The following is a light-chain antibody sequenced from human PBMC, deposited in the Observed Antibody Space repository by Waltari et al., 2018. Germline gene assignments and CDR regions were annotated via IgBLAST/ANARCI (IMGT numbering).Light chain of an antibody. CDR2: KAS. J-gene: IGKJ2*01. CDR3: QHWNT. Sequence: DIQMTQSPSTLSASVGDRVTITCRASQSIDDWLAWYQQKPGKAPKLLIYKASSVESGVPSRFSGSGSGTEFTLTISSLQPDDFATYYCQHWNTFGQGTKLEIK. V-gene: IGKV1-5*03. CDR1: QSIDDW.